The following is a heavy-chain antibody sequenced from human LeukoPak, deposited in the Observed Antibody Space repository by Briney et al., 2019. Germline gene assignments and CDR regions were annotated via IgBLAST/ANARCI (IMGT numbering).Heavy chain of an antibody. V-gene: IGHV4-59*01. CDR1: GDSISTYY. CDR2: ISDRGST. CDR3: ARVRGIVAEIGR. J-gene: IGHJ4*02. Sequence: SETLSLTCTVSGDSISTYYWSWIRRPPGKGLEWIGYISDRGSTNYSPSLKSRVTISVDTSKNQFSLKLGSVTAADTAVYYCARVRGIVAEIGRWGQGTLVTISS. D-gene: IGHD5-12*01.